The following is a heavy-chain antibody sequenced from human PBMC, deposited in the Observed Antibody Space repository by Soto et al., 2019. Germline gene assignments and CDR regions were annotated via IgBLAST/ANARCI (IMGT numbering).Heavy chain of an antibody. CDR1: GFTFSSYS. CDR3: VRDFGRYFRSGYMDV. CDR2: INEDSSYI. V-gene: IGHV3-21*01. Sequence: EVHLVESGGSLVKPGGSLRLSCAASGFTFSSYSMNWVRQAPGKGLEWVSSINEDSSYIYYAHSLRGRFTISRDNAKDSLYLQMNYLRAEDTAVYYCVRDFGRYFRSGYMDVWGDGATVTVSS. D-gene: IGHD3-9*01. J-gene: IGHJ6*03.